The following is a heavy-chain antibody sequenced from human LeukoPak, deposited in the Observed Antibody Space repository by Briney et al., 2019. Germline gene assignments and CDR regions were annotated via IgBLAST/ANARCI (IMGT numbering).Heavy chain of an antibody. Sequence: SETLSLTCTVSGGSISSSSYYWGWIRQPPGKGLEWIGSIYYSGSTYYNPSLKSRVTISVDTSRNQFSLKLSSVTAADTAVYYCARDEDDLHYFDYWGQGTLVTVSS. CDR1: GGSISSSSYY. CDR2: IYYSGST. D-gene: IGHD1-1*01. CDR3: ARDEDDLHYFDY. V-gene: IGHV4-39*07. J-gene: IGHJ4*02.